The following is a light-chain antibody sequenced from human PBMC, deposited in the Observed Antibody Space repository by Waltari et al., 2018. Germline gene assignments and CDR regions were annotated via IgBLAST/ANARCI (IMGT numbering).Light chain of an antibody. CDR3: QQYNNWPLT. Sequence: EIVMTQFPATLSVSPGERATLSCRASQSVRSNLAWYQQKPGQAPRLLISAASTRATGIPASFSGSWAGTEFTLTISSLQSEDFAVYYCQQYNNWPLTFGGGTKVEIK. CDR1: QSVRSN. J-gene: IGKJ4*01. CDR2: AAS. V-gene: IGKV3-15*01.